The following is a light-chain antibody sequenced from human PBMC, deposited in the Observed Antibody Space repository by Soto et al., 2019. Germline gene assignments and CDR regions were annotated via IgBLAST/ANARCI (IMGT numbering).Light chain of an antibody. CDR2: GAS. V-gene: IGKV1-9*01. Sequence: DIHLSQSPSFVSASVGDSVTITCRASQGIFSYLAWYQQKPGKAPELLIYGASTLQSGVPSRFRGRGSGKEFTLTISSLQAEDVATYFCQQLNNYPPTFGQGTRLEIK. J-gene: IGKJ5*01. CDR1: QGIFSY. CDR3: QQLNNYPPT.